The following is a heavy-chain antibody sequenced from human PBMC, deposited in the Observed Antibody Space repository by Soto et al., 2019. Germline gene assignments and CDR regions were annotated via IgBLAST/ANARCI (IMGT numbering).Heavy chain of an antibody. CDR3: AKGGRQWLVTSDFNY. V-gene: IGHV3-30*18. CDR2: VYHDGRNT. J-gene: IGHJ4*02. D-gene: IGHD6-19*01. CDR1: GFTFSDYA. Sequence: VQLVESGGGVVQPGRSLRLSCAASGFTFSDYAMHWVRQAPGKGLEWVAVVYHDGRNTHYADSVKGRFTISRDSSKNTVSLEMTSLRAEDTAVYYCAKGGRQWLVTSDFNYWGQGALVNVSS.